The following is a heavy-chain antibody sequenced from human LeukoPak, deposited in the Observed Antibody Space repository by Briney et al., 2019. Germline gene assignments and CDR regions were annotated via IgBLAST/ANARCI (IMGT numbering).Heavy chain of an antibody. CDR2: INTNTGNP. CDR1: GYTFISYT. D-gene: IGHD3-10*01. Sequence: ASVKVSCKASGYTFISYTINWVRQAPGQGLEWMGWINTNTGNPTYAQGFTGRFVFSLDTSVSTAYLQISSLKPEDTAVHYCARVRAFGSGTYYDYWGQGTLVTVSS. CDR3: ARVRAFGSGTYYDY. J-gene: IGHJ4*02. V-gene: IGHV7-4-1*02.